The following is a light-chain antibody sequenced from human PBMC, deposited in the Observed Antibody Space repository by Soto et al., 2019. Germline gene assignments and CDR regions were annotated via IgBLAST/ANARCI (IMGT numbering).Light chain of an antibody. CDR3: QQYGRSPRT. V-gene: IGKV3-20*01. CDR2: GAS. CDR1: KSFSRSY. Sequence: EIVLTQSPDTLSLSPGERATLSCRASKSFSRSYLAWYQQKPGQAPRLLIYGASSRATGIPDRFSGSGSGTDFTLTISRLEPEDFAVYYCQQYGRSPRTFGQGTKVDIK. J-gene: IGKJ1*01.